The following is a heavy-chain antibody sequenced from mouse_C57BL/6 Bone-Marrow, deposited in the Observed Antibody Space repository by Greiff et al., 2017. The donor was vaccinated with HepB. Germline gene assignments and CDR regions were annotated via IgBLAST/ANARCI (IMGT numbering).Heavy chain of an antibody. CDR3: ARLLITTGPYFDV. V-gene: IGHV1-64*01. Sequence: QVQLQQPGAELVKPGASVKLSCKASGYTFTSYWMHWVKQRPGQGLEWIGMIHPNSGSTNYNEKFKSKATLTVDKSSSTACMQLSSLTSEDSAVYYCARLLITTGPYFDVWGTGTTVTVSS. D-gene: IGHD1-1*01. J-gene: IGHJ1*03. CDR2: IHPNSGST. CDR1: GYTFTSYW.